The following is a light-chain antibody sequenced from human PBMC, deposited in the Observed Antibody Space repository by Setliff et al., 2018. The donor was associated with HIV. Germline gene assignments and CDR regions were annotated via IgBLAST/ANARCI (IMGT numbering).Light chain of an antibody. CDR1: SSNIGSNT. CDR3: AAWDDSLNGLNYV. CDR2: RNN. Sequence: QSVLTQPPSASGTPGQRVTISCSGSSSNIGSNTVNWYQQLPGTAPKLLIYRNNQRPSGVPDRFSGSKSGTSASLAISGLQAEDEADYYCAAWDDSLNGLNYVFATGTKVTV. V-gene: IGLV1-44*01. J-gene: IGLJ1*01.